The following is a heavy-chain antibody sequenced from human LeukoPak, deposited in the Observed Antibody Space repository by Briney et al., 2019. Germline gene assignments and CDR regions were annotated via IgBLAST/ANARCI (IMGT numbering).Heavy chain of an antibody. CDR3: AKIGDDSSGYYLRFFDY. V-gene: IGHV3-23*01. CDR1: GFTFSSYA. Sequence: PGGSLRLSCAASGFTFSSYAMSWVRQAPGKGLEWVSGISGSGGSTYYADSVKGRFTISRDNSKNTLYLQMNSLRAEDTAVYYCAKIGDDSSGYYLRFFDYWGQGTLVTVSS. D-gene: IGHD3-22*01. J-gene: IGHJ4*02. CDR2: ISGSGGST.